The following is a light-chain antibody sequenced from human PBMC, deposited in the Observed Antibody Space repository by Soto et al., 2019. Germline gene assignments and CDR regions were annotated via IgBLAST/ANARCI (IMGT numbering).Light chain of an antibody. CDR3: QQYGNPPPT. V-gene: IGKV3-20*01. CDR2: GAS. CDR1: QSVSNNY. J-gene: IGKJ1*01. Sequence: EIVLTQSPGTLSLSPGERATLSCRASQSVSNNYLAWYQQKPGQAPRLLIYGASSRATGIPDRFNGSASGTDFTLTINRLEPEDIAVYHCQQYGNPPPTFGPGTKVDIK.